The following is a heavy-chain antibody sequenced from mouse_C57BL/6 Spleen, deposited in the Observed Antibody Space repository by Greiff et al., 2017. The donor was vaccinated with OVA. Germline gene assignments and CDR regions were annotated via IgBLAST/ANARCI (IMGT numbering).Heavy chain of an antibody. J-gene: IGHJ2*01. D-gene: IGHD1-1*01. CDR3: ARRGYYGSDFDY. Sequence: EVQLQQSGPELVKPGASVKISCKASGYTFTDYYMNWVKQSHGKSLEWIGDINPNNGGTSYNQKFKGKATLTVDKSSSTAYMELRSLTSEDSAVYYCARRGYYGSDFDYWGQGTTLTVSS. CDR2: INPNNGGT. V-gene: IGHV1-26*01. CDR1: GYTFTDYY.